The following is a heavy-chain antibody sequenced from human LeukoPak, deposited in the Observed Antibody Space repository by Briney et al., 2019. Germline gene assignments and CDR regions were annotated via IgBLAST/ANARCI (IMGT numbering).Heavy chain of an antibody. V-gene: IGHV4-34*01. Sequence: PSETLSLTCAVYGGSFSGYYWSWIRQPPGKGLEWIGEINHSGSTNYNPSLKSRVTISVDTSKNQFSLKLSSVTAADTAVYYCARYSSREREDGMDVWGQGTTVTVSS. CDR1: GGSFSGYY. CDR2: INHSGST. D-gene: IGHD6-13*01. J-gene: IGHJ6*02. CDR3: ARYSSREREDGMDV.